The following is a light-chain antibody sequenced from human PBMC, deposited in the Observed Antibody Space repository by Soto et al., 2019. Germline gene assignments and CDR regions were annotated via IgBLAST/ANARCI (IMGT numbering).Light chain of an antibody. J-gene: IGKJ1*01. CDR2: GAS. CDR1: QSVSSNF. Sequence: EIVLTQSPGTLSLSPGERATLSCRASQSVSSNFLAWYQQKPGQAPRLLIYGASTRATGIPDRFSGSGSGTDFTLTISRLEPADFAAYYCQQYDTTPRTFGQRTKVEI. V-gene: IGKV3-20*01. CDR3: QQYDTTPRT.